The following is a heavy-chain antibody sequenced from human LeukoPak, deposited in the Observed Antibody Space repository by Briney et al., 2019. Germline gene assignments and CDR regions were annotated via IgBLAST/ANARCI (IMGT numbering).Heavy chain of an antibody. CDR2: ISVNKGNT. J-gene: IGHJ5*02. Sequence: ASVKVSCKASGYTFTNYGLSWVRQAPGQGLEWMGWISVNKGNTNYAQKFQGRVTMTTDTSTSSAYMELRSLRSDDTAVYYCARAPPITRGPFDPWGQGTLVTVSS. CDR3: ARAPPITRGPFDP. V-gene: IGHV1-18*01. D-gene: IGHD3-10*01. CDR1: GYTFTNYG.